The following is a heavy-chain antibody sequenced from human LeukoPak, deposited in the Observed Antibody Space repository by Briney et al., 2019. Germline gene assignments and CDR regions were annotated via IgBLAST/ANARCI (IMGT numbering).Heavy chain of an antibody. CDR3: ARLYSGYRNFDY. CDR1: GYTFTSYD. V-gene: IGHV1-8*01. D-gene: IGHD5-12*01. Sequence: ASVKVSCKASGYTFTSYDINWVRQATGQGLEWMGWMNPNCGNTGFAQRFRGRVTMTRNTSISTAYMELSSLRSEDTAVYYCARLYSGYRNFDYWGQGTLVTVSS. CDR2: MNPNCGNT. J-gene: IGHJ4*02.